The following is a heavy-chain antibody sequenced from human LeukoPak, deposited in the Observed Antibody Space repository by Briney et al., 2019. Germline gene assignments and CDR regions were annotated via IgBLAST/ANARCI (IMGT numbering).Heavy chain of an antibody. CDR1: GFTFSSYS. J-gene: IGHJ4*02. V-gene: IGHV4-31*02. Sequence: LRLSCAASGFTFSSYSMNWVRQHPGKGLEWIGYIYYSGSTYYNPSLRSRVTISIDTSKNQFSLKLTSVTAADTAVYYCARGSNWNYGPPFDYWGQGTLVTVSS. CDR2: IYYSGST. CDR3: ARGSNWNYGPPFDY. D-gene: IGHD1-7*01.